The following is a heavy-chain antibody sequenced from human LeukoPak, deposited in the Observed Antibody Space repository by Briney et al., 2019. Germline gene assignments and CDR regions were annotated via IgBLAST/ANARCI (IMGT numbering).Heavy chain of an antibody. V-gene: IGHV4-4*07. J-gene: IGHJ3*02. CDR3: ARGRYCSADICTGGDSFDI. Sequence: HSETLSPTCTVSGGSISNYYWSWIRQPAGKGLEWIGRKYARGSSNYNPPVQSRVTMSVDTSKNQFSLKLRSVTAADTAVYYCARGRYCSADICTGGDSFDIWGQGTMVSVSP. CDR2: KYARGSS. CDR1: GGSISNYY. D-gene: IGHD2-15*01.